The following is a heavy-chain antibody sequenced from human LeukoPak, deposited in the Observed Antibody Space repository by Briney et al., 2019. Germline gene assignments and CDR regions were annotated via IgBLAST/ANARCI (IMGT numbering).Heavy chain of an antibody. J-gene: IGHJ3*02. V-gene: IGHV1-2*02. CDR3: AREYYDTSGRKHAFDI. CDR1: GYTFTDYY. D-gene: IGHD3-22*01. CDR2: IDPHSGGT. Sequence: ASVKVSCKASGYTFTDYYMHWVRQAPGQDLEWMGWIDPHSGGTKYAQKFQGRVTMTRDTSISTAYMELSSLRSDDTAVYYCAREYYDTSGRKHAFDIWGQGTMVTVSS.